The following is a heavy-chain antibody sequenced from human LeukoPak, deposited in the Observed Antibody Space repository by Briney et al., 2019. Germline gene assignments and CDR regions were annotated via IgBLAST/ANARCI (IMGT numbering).Heavy chain of an antibody. D-gene: IGHD6-19*01. CDR2: ISGSGGST. V-gene: IGHV3-23*01. CDR3: ARVRSGYYYYMDV. CDR1: GFTFSSYA. J-gene: IGHJ6*03. Sequence: GGSLRLSCAASGFTFSSYAMSWVRQAPGKGLEWVSAISGSGGSTYYADSVKGRFTISRDNSKNTLYLQMNSLRAEDTAVYYCARVRSGYYYYMDVWGKGTTVTVSS.